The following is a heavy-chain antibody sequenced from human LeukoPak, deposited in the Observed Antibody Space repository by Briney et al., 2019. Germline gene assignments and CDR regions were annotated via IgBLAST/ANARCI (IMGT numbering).Heavy chain of an antibody. V-gene: IGHV1-2*02. D-gene: IGHD5-24*01. CDR1: GYSFTGYY. CDR3: ATSEERWLQSSEFDY. CDR2: INPNSGGT. Sequence: ASVKVSCKASGYSFTGYYMHWVRQAPGQGLEWMGWINPNSGGTNYAQKFQGRVTMTRDTSISTAYMELSRLRSDDTAVYYCATSEERWLQSSEFDYWGQGTLVTVSS. J-gene: IGHJ4*02.